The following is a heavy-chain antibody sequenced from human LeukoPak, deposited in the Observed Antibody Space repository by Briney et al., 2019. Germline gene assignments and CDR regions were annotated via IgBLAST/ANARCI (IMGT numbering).Heavy chain of an antibody. CDR1: GFTFSTYA. CDR3: AKDPPTLRWSFDY. J-gene: IGHJ4*02. CDR2: ITGGGGTT. Sequence: GGSLRLSCAASGFTFSTYAMSWVRRTPGKGLEWVSAITGGGGTTYYADSVKGRFTISRDDSKNTLYLQMNSLRAEDTAVYYCAKDPPTLRWSFDYWGQGTLVTVSS. V-gene: IGHV3-23*01. D-gene: IGHD4-23*01.